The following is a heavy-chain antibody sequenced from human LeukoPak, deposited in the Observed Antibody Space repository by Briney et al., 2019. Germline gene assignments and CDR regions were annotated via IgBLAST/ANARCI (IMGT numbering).Heavy chain of an antibody. V-gene: IGHV5-51*01. CDR1: GYSFTSYW. Sequence: GESLKISCKGSGYSFTSYWIGWVRQMPGKGLEWMGIIYPGDSDTRYSPSFQGQVTISADKSISTAYLQWSSLKASDTAMYYCASSVRYGSGSYYYYYGMDVWGQGTTVTVSS. CDR3: ASSVRYGSGSYYYYYGMDV. J-gene: IGHJ6*02. CDR2: IYPGDSDT. D-gene: IGHD3-10*01.